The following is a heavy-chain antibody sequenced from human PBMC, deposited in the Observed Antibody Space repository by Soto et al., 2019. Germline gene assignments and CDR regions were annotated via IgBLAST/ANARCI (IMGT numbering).Heavy chain of an antibody. CDR2: IKVDSGYT. Sequence: QLQLVQSAAEVKKPGASVRVSCKAYGYPFIKYGISWIRQAPEQGLEWMGGIKVDSGYTNYAQKFQGRVTMTADTSSDTAFMELRSLRLDDTAVYFCATSYDAGFDPWGQGTLVSVSS. J-gene: IGHJ5*02. V-gene: IGHV1-18*04. CDR3: ATSYDAGFDP. CDR1: GYPFIKYG. D-gene: IGHD5-12*01.